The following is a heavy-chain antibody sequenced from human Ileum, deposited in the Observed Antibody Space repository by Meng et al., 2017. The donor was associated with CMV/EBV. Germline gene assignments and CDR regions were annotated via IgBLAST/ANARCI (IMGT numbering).Heavy chain of an antibody. D-gene: IGHD6-13*01. CDR3: AVLQAAKTHCDIDH. V-gene: IGHV3-74*01. J-gene: IGHJ4*02. Sequence: GESLKISCAASGFIFSNYWMHWVRQAPGEGLVWVARIESDGSTTSYATSVKGRFTISRDNTRNTVYLDMKSLRAEDTAVYYCAVLQAAKTHCDIDHWGQGTLVTVSS. CDR2: IESDGSTT. CDR1: GFIFSNYW.